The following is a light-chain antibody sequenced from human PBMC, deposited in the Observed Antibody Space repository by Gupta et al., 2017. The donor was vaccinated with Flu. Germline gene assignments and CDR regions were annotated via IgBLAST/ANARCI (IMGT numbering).Light chain of an antibody. Sequence: VLPQSSATLSVSPGERATLSCRASQSVSSNLAWYQQKPGQAPRLLIYGASTRATGAPARFSGSGSGTEFTLTISSLQSEDFAVYYCQQYENGPERFGQGTKLEIK. J-gene: IGKJ2*01. CDR1: QSVSSN. CDR2: GAS. CDR3: QQYENGPER. V-gene: IGKV3-15*01.